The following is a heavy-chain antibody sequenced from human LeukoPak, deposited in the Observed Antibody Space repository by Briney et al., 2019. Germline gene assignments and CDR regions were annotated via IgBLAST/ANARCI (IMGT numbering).Heavy chain of an antibody. J-gene: IGHJ4*02. CDR2: IIPIFGIA. Sequence: ASVKVSCEASGGTFSSYAISWVRQAPGQGLEWMGRIIPIFGIANYAQKFQGRVTITADKSTSTAYMELSSLRSEDTAVYYCARSGIAVAGSFDYWGQGTLVTVSS. CDR1: GGTFSSYA. V-gene: IGHV1-69*04. D-gene: IGHD6-19*01. CDR3: ARSGIAVAGSFDY.